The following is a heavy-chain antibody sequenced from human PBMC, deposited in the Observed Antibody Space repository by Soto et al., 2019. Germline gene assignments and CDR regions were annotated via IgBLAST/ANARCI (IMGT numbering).Heavy chain of an antibody. V-gene: IGHV1-2*02. D-gene: IGHD3-3*01. J-gene: IGHJ3*02. CDR3: ARGGGVGVAGSAAFDM. CDR1: GYPVTAYY. CDR2: INPATGAA. Sequence: QLHLVQSGAVVKKPGASVTVSCSASGYPVTAYYMHWVRQAPGRGLEWMGGINPATGAAKYTQTFQGSVTMTRDTPTSTVFMELSGLTSEDTAVFYWARGGGVGVAGSAAFDMWGQGTLVTVSS.